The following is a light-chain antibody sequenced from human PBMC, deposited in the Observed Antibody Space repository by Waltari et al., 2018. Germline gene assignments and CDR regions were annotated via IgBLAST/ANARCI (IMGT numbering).Light chain of an antibody. Sequence: EVVLTQSPGTLSLSPGERATLSCRASQSVSKYLAWYQQRPGQAPRLLIYAASTRATGIPDRFSGSGSGTDFSLTISRLEPEDFAVYYCQQYDISPLTFGGGTKVEIK. CDR2: AAS. J-gene: IGKJ4*01. V-gene: IGKV3-20*01. CDR3: QQYDISPLT. CDR1: QSVSKY.